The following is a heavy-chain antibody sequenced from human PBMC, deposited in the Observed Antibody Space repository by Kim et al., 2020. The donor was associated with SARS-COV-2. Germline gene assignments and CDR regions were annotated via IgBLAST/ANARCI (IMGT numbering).Heavy chain of an antibody. CDR2: INPSGGST. CDR1: GFTFSNYY. J-gene: IGHJ6*02. Sequence: ASVKVSCKASGFTFSNYYMHWVRQAPGQGLEWMGRINPSGGSTNYAQKFQGRVTMTRDTSTITVYMELSSLRSEDTAVYYCASYSTSSVGYYGMDVWGQGTTVTVSS. D-gene: IGHD2-8*01. V-gene: IGHV1-46*01. CDR3: ASYSTSSVGYYGMDV.